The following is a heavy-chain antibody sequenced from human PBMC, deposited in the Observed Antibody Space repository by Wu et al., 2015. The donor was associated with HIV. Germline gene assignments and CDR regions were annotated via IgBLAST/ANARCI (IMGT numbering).Heavy chain of an antibody. J-gene: IGHJ3*02. CDR3: ARDGNWERGGWDAFDI. D-gene: IGHD7-27*01. V-gene: IGHV1-69*13. CDR1: GGTFSSYA. Sequence: QVQLVQSGAEVKKPGSSVKVSCKASGGTFSSYAISWVRQAPGQGLEWMGRIIPIFGTANYAQKFQGRVTITADESTSTAYMELSSLRSEDTAVYYCARDGNWERGGWDAFDIWGQGTMVTVSS. CDR2: IIPIFGTA.